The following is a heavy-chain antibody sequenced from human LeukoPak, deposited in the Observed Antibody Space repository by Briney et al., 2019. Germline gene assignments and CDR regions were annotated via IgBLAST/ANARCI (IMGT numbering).Heavy chain of an antibody. CDR1: GGSISSSSYY. CDR3: ARDALLWAFDI. Sequence: SETLSLTCTVSGGSISSSSYYWGWIRQPPGKGLEWIGSIYYSGRSYYNPSLQSRVTISVDTSKNQFSLKLSSVTAADTAVYYCARDALLWAFDIWGQGTMVTVSS. D-gene: IGHD2-21*02. CDR2: IYYSGRS. V-gene: IGHV4-39*07. J-gene: IGHJ3*02.